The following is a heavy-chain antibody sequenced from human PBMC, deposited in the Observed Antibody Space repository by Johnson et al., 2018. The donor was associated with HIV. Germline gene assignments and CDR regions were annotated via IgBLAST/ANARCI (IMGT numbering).Heavy chain of an antibody. V-gene: IGHV3-11*04. CDR3: AREVRRWLQFDAFDI. Sequence: QVQLVESGGGLVQPGGSLRLSCAASGFTFSDYYMIWIRQAPGKGPAWLSSITSSGTSSYYADSVKGRLTISRDNAKNSLYLQLSILRAEDTAVYYCAREVRRWLQFDAFDIWGQGTMVTVSS. CDR2: ITSSGTSS. J-gene: IGHJ3*02. CDR1: GFTFSDYY. D-gene: IGHD5-24*01.